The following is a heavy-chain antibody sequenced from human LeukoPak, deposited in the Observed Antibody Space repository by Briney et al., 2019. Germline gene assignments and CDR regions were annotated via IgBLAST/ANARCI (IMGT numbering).Heavy chain of an antibody. CDR3: ARIEYSSSWYYFDY. CDR1: GGTFSSYA. D-gene: IGHD6-13*01. CDR2: IIPIFGTA. V-gene: IGHV1-69*05. J-gene: IGHJ4*02. Sequence: SVKVSCKASGGTFSSYAISWVRQAPGQGREWMGRIIPIFGTANYAQKFQGRVTITTDESTSTAYMELNSLRSEDTAVYYCARIEYSSSWYYFDYWGQGTLVTVSS.